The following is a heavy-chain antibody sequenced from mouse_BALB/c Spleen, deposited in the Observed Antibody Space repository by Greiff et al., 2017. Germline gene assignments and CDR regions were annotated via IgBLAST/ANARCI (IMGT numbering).Heavy chain of an antibody. CDR1: GFTFSDYY. J-gene: IGHJ4*01. V-gene: IGHV5-4*02. CDR3: ARGDSDYYAMDY. D-gene: IGHD2-13*01. Sequence: DVMLVESGGGLVKPGGSLKLSCAASGFTFSDYYMYWVRQTPEKRLEWVATISDGGSYTYYPDSVKGRFTISRDNAKNNLYLQMSSLKSEDTAMYYCARGDSDYYAMDYWGQGTSVTVSS. CDR2: ISDGGSYT.